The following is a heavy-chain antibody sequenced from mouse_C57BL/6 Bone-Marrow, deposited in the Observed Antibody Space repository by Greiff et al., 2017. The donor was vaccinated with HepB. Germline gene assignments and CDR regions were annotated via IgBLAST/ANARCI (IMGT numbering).Heavy chain of an antibody. V-gene: IGHV1-78*01. CDR3: ARKGGDYYGSSPFAY. J-gene: IGHJ3*01. CDR2: IYPRDGST. D-gene: IGHD1-1*01. Sequence: VQLQQSDAELVKPGASVKISCKVSGYTFTDHTIHWMKQRPEQGLEWIGDIYPRDGSTTYNEKLKGKATLTADKSSSTAYMQLNSLTSEDSAVFFCARKGGDYYGSSPFAYWGQVTLVTVSA. CDR1: GYTFTDHT.